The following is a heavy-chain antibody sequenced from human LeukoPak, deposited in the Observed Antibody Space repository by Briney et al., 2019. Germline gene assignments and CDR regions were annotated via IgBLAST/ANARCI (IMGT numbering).Heavy chain of an antibody. J-gene: IGHJ4*02. CDR3: ATRENWNDNVFDY. Sequence: ASVKVSCKVSGYTLTELSMHWVRQAPGKGLEWMGGFDPEDGETIYAQRFQGRVTMTGDTSTDTAYMELNSLRSEDTAVYYCATRENWNDNVFDYWGQGTLVTVSS. CDR2: FDPEDGET. CDR1: GYTLTELS. V-gene: IGHV1-24*01. D-gene: IGHD1-1*01.